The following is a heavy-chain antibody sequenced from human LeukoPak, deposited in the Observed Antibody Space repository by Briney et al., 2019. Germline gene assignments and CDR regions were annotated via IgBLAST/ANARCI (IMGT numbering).Heavy chain of an antibody. CDR2: ISTSGSTK. CDR1: GFTFSSYE. D-gene: IGHD6-19*01. V-gene: IGHV3-48*03. CDR3: ARGTAVAGNPFDY. J-gene: IGHJ4*02. Sequence: PGGSLRLSCAASGFTFSSYEMNWVRQAPGKGLYWLSYISTSGSTKYYADSVKGRFTISRDNAKNSLYLQMNSLRAEDTAIYYCARGTAVAGNPFDYWGQGALVTVSS.